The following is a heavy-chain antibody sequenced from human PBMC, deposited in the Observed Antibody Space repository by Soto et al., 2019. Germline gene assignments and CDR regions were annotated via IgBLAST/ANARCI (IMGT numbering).Heavy chain of an antibody. J-gene: IGHJ4*02. CDR2: IYYSGST. V-gene: IGHV4-59*01. CDR1: GGSISSYY. CDR3: ARRIDY. Sequence: SETLSLTCTVSGGSISSYYWSWIRQPPGKGLEWIGYIYYSGSTNYNPSLKSRVTISVDTSKNQFSLKLSSVTAADTAVYYCARRIDYWGQGTLVTVSS.